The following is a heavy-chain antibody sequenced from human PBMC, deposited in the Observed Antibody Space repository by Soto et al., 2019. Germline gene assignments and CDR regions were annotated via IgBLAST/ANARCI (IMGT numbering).Heavy chain of an antibody. CDR1: GDSVSSNSAA. Sequence: TLSLTCAISGDSVSSNSAAWNWIRQSPSRGLEWLGRTYYRSKWYNDYAVSVKSRITINPDTSKNQFSLQLNSVTPEDTAVYYCARAPPYYDILTGYLDAFDIWGQGTMVTVSS. V-gene: IGHV6-1*01. J-gene: IGHJ3*02. D-gene: IGHD3-9*01. CDR3: ARAPPYYDILTGYLDAFDI. CDR2: TYYRSKWYN.